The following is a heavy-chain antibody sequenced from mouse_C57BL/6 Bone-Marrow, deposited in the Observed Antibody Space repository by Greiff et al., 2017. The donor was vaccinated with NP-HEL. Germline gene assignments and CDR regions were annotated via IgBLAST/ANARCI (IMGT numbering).Heavy chain of an antibody. Sequence: VQVVESGPELVKPGASVKISCKASGYAFSSSWMNWVKQRPGKGLEWIGRIYPGDGDTNYNGKFKGKATLTADKSSSTAYMQLSSLTSEDSAVYFCARESITTVVAKGDAMDYWGQGTSVTVSS. CDR2: IYPGDGDT. J-gene: IGHJ4*01. CDR3: ARESITTVVAKGDAMDY. CDR1: GYAFSSSW. V-gene: IGHV1-82*01. D-gene: IGHD1-1*01.